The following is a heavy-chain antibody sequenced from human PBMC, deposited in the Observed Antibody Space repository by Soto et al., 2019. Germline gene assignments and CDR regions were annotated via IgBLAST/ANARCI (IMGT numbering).Heavy chain of an antibody. J-gene: IGHJ5*02. CDR3: IRDPYGST. Sequence: PGGSLKLACAAPGVTFSTAWMTWARQAPGRGLEWVARIKTTSDGGTIHYAAPVKGRFTISRDDSKDTLFLQMNSLKIEDTALYYCIRDPYGSTWGQGTLVTVSS. CDR2: IKTTSDGGTI. D-gene: IGHD3-10*01. V-gene: IGHV3-15*01. CDR1: GVTFSTAW.